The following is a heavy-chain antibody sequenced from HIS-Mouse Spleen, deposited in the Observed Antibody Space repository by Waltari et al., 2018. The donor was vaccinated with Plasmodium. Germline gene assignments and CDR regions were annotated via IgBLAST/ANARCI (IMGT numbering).Heavy chain of an antibody. J-gene: IGHJ1*01. CDR3: ARVLGYKAAAGTFVEYFQH. V-gene: IGHV1-2*02. D-gene: IGHD6-13*01. CDR2: INPNSGGT. Sequence: QLVQSGAEVKKPGASVKVSCKASGYTFTGYYMHWVRQAPGQGLEWMGWINPNSGGTNYAQKFQGRVTMTRDTSISTAYMELSRLRSDDTAVYYCARVLGYKAAAGTFVEYFQHWGQGTLVTVSS. CDR1: GYTFTGYY.